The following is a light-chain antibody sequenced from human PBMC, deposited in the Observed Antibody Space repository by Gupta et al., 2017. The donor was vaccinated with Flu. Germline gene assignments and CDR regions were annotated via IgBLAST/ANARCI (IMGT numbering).Light chain of an antibody. J-gene: IGLJ2*01. Sequence: SYELTQPPSVSVSPGQTATITCSGDKLGDIYVSWYQQKPGQSPVLVIYQDAQRPSGIPERFSGSNSGNTATLXIXGTQAMXEADYYCKEWDSRTCGFGGGTKLTVL. CDR3: KEWDSRTCG. CDR2: QDA. V-gene: IGLV3-1*01. CDR1: KLGDIY.